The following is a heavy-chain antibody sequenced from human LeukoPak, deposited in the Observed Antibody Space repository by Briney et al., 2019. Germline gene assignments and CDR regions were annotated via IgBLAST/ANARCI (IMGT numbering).Heavy chain of an antibody. D-gene: IGHD1-26*01. CDR1: GVTFSSYA. J-gene: IGHJ3*02. CDR3: ARVLSGSYYDAFDI. V-gene: IGHV1-69*05. CDR2: IIPIFGTA. Sequence: SVKVSCKASGVTFSSYAISWVRQAPGQRHEWMGRIIPIFGTANYAQKFQGRVTITTDESTSTAYMELSSLRSEDTAVYYCARVLSGSYYDAFDIWGQGTMVTVSS.